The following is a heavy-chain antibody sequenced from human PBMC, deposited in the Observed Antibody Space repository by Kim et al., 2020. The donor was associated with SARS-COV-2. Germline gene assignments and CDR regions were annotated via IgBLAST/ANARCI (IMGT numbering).Heavy chain of an antibody. CDR3: ARDTSRWDVPNSLNDAFDI. Sequence: ASVKVSCKASGYTFTGYYMHWVRQAPGQGLEWMGWINPNSGGTNYAQKFQGRVTMTRDTSISTAYMELSRLRSDDTAVYYCARDTSRWDVPNSLNDAFDIWGQGTMVTVSS. D-gene: IGHD1-26*01. CDR2: INPNSGGT. CDR1: GYTFTGYY. J-gene: IGHJ3*02. V-gene: IGHV1-2*02.